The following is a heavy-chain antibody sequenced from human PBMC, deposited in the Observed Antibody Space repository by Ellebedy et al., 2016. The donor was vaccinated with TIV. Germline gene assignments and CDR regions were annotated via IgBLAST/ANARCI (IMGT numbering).Heavy chain of an antibody. CDR3: ARASDGYYDSSGKRITFDY. D-gene: IGHD3-22*01. Sequence: SETLSLXCTVSGGSISSYYWSWIRQPQGKGLEWIGYIYYSGSTNYNPSLKSRVTISVDTSKNQFSLKLTSVTAADTAVYYCARASDGYYDSSGKRITFDYWGQGTLVTVSS. CDR2: IYYSGST. CDR1: GGSISSYY. J-gene: IGHJ4*02. V-gene: IGHV4-59*01.